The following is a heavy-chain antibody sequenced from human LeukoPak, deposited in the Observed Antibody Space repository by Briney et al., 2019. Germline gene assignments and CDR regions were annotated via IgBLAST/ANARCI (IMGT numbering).Heavy chain of an antibody. V-gene: IGHV1-3*01. D-gene: IGHD6-13*01. J-gene: IGHJ4*02. CDR1: GYTFTSYA. CDR2: INAGNGNT. CDR3: ARDPLGSSRPYYFDY. Sequence: ASVKVSCKASGYTFTSYAMHWVRQAPGQRLEWMGWINAGNGNTKYSQKFQGRVTITRDTSASTAYMELSSLRSEDTAVYYCARDPLGSSRPYYFDYWGQGTLVTVCS.